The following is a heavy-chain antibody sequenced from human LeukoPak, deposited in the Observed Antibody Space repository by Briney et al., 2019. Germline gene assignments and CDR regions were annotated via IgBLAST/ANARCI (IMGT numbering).Heavy chain of an antibody. CDR3: AKFTRSSGGVY. J-gene: IGHJ4*02. CDR1: GFSFSTSY. Sequence: QTGGSLRLSCAASGFSFSTSYMTWVRQAPGKGLEWMAIINGDGSQSYYVDSVKGRFTISRDNAKNSLYLEMNNLRVEDTAVYYCAKFTRSSGGVYWGQGTQVTVSS. CDR2: INGDGSQS. D-gene: IGHD3-3*01. V-gene: IGHV3-7*03.